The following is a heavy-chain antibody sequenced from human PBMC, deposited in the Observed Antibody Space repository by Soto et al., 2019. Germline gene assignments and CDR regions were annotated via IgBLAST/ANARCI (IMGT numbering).Heavy chain of an antibody. CDR1: VGTFSSYA. CDR2: ILPIFVKA. CDR3: ARDKAGITIVVVGHEHPYGMDV. D-gene: IGHD3-22*01. V-gene: IGHV1-69*01. J-gene: IGHJ6*02. Sequence: QVQLVQSGAEVKQPGSSVKVSCKASVGTFSSYAISWVRQAPGQWLEWMGGILPIFVKANYAQKFQARVTITAAESTSNAYMELSGLRSEDTAVYYCARDKAGITIVVVGHEHPYGMDVWGQGTTVTVSS.